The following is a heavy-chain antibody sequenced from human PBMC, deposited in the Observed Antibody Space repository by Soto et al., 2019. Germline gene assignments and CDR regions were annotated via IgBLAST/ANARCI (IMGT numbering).Heavy chain of an antibody. D-gene: IGHD3-10*01. Sequence: QVQLVQSGAEVKKPGASVKVSCKASGYTFTSYGISWVRQAPGQGLEWMGWISAYNGNTNYAQKLQGRVTMTTDTTTSTAYRELRSLRSDDTAVYYCARVVLLWFGELVGSGDYWGQGTLVTVSS. CDR1: GYTFTSYG. J-gene: IGHJ4*02. CDR2: ISAYNGNT. V-gene: IGHV1-18*01. CDR3: ARVVLLWFGELVGSGDY.